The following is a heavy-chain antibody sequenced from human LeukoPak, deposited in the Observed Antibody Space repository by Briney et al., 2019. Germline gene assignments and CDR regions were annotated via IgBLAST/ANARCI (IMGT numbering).Heavy chain of an antibody. CDR2: ISDIGSI. V-gene: IGHV4-59*08. J-gene: IGHJ4*02. CDR3: AGHHPRNTVDF. D-gene: IGHD2/OR15-2a*01. Sequence: EPSETLSLTCTVSGGSISSYYWSWIRQPPGKGLEWIAYISDIGSINYNPSLKSRVTISLDTSKNQFSLKLNSVTAADTAVYYCAGHHPRNTVDFWGQGTLVTVSS. CDR1: GGSISSYY.